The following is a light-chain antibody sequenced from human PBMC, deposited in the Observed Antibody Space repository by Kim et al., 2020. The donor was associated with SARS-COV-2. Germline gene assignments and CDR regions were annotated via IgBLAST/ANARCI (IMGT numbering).Light chain of an antibody. CDR1: KLGDKY. J-gene: IGLJ1*01. Sequence: VSPGQTVSIPCSGDKLGDKYVSWYQQRPGQSPALVIYRDNKPPSGIPERFSGSNSGNTATLTISGTHAMDEADYYCQAWDSSTFYVFGTGTKVTVL. CDR2: RDN. CDR3: QAWDSSTFYV. V-gene: IGLV3-1*01.